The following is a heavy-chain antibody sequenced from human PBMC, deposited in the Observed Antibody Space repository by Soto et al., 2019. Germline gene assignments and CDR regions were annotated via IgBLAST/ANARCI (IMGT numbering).Heavy chain of an antibody. D-gene: IGHD3-10*01. CDR2: INSDGSST. J-gene: IGHJ4*02. Sequence: EVQLVESGGGLVQPGGSLRLSCAASGFTFSSYWMHWVRQAPGKGLVWVSRINSDGSSTSYADSVKGRFTISRDNANYKLYLQMNSLRAADPAVYYCVTYYYGSGSSDFDCWGQGTLVTVSS. CDR1: GFTFSSYW. CDR3: VTYYYGSGSSDFDC. V-gene: IGHV3-74*01.